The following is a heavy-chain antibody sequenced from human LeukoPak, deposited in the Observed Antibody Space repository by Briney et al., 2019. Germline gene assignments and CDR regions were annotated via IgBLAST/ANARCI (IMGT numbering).Heavy chain of an antibody. J-gene: IGHJ5*02. CDR2: ISGSGGST. CDR1: GFTFSSYA. V-gene: IGHV3-23*01. D-gene: IGHD6-13*01. Sequence: GGSLRLSCAASGFTFSSYAMSWVRQAPGKGLEWVSAISGSGGSTYYADSVKGRFTISRDNAKNSLYLQMNSLRAEDTAVYYCARGGSSWYKNWFDPWGQGTLVTVSS. CDR3: ARGGSSWYKNWFDP.